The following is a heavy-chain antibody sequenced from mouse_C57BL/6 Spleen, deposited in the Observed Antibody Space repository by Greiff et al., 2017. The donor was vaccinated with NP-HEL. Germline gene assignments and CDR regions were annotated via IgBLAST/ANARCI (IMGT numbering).Heavy chain of an antibody. CDR2: IDPSDSET. Sequence: VQLQQPGAELVRPGSSVKLSCKASGYTFTSYWMHWVKQRPIQGLEWIGNIDPSDSETHYNQKFKDKATLTVDKSSSTAYMQLSSLTSEDSAVYYCARSQDYYGSSYGYAMDYWGQGTSVTVSS. CDR3: ARSQDYYGSSYGYAMDY. V-gene: IGHV1-52*01. CDR1: GYTFTSYW. J-gene: IGHJ4*01. D-gene: IGHD1-1*01.